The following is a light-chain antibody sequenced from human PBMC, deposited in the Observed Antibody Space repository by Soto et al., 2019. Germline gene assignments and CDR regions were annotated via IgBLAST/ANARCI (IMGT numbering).Light chain of an antibody. CDR2: GAS. Sequence: EMVMTQSPATLSVSPGERVTLSCRVSQSVDSNLAWYQQKPGQAPRLLIYGASTRATGIPARFSGSGSGTEFTLTISSLHSEDYADYYCQQYNTWPPTTFGQGSKVEIK. J-gene: IGKJ1*01. V-gene: IGKV3-15*01. CDR1: QSVDSN. CDR3: QQYNTWPPTT.